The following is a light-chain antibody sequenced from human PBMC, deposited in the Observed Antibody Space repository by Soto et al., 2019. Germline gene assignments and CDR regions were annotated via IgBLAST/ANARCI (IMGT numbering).Light chain of an antibody. Sequence: DIQMTQSPSTLSASVGDRVTITCRASQSISSWLAWYQQKPGQAPKLLIYKASTLQGGVPSRFSGSGSGTDFTLTISSLQPDDFATYYCQQYNSNSGYTFGQGTKLDIK. CDR3: QQYNSNSGYT. V-gene: IGKV1-5*03. CDR2: KAS. CDR1: QSISSW. J-gene: IGKJ2*01.